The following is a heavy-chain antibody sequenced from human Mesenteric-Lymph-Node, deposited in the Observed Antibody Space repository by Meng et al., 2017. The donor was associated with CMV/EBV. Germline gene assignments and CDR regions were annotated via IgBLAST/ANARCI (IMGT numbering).Heavy chain of an antibody. D-gene: IGHD3-16*01. Sequence: FSGFSLSTNGVGVGWIRQPPGKALEWLALIYWDNDKRYSPSLKNRLTITKDTSKNQVVLTMTNMDPVDTATYHCAHRQAAWDYVWHYWGQGTLVTVSS. V-gene: IGHV2-5*02. CDR3: AHRQAAWDYVWHY. CDR1: GFSLSTNGVG. J-gene: IGHJ4*02. CDR2: IYWDNDK.